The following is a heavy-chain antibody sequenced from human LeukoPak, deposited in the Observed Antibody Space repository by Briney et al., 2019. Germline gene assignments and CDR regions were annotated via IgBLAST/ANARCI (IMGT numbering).Heavy chain of an antibody. D-gene: IGHD2-15*01. CDR2: IYYSGST. CDR1: GGSISSSSYY. CDR3: ARVVVVAATRFDP. Sequence: PSETLSLTCTVSGGSISSSSYYWGWIRQPPGKGLEWIGSIYYSGSTYYNPSLKSRVTISVDTSKNQFSLKLSSVTAADTAVYYCARVVVVAATRFDPWGQGTLVTVSS. V-gene: IGHV4-39*07. J-gene: IGHJ5*02.